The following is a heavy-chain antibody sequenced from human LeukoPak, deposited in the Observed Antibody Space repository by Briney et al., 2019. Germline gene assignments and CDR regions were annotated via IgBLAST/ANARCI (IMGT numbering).Heavy chain of an antibody. J-gene: IGHJ4*02. CDR1: DGSIYNYF. V-gene: IGHV4-59*08. CDR3: ARHGSGYYYFDY. Sequence: SETLSLTCTVSDGSIYNYFWSWIRQPPGKGLEWIGYISSSGITNYNPSLKSRVTISVDPAKNRFSLKLSSVTAADTAVYYCARHGSGYYYFDYWGQGALVTISS. CDR2: ISSSGIT. D-gene: IGHD3-22*01.